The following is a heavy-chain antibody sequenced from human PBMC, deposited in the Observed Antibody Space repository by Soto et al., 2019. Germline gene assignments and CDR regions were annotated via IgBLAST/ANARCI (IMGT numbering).Heavy chain of an antibody. CDR1: GYTFTGYY. Sequence: ASVKVSCKASGYTFTGYYMHWVRQAPGQGLEWMGWINPNSGGTNYAQKFQGWVTMTRDTSISTAYMELSRLRSDDTAVYYCARSPDYVGGDYYYYGMDVWGQGPTVTVSS. CDR2: INPNSGGT. D-gene: IGHD3-16*01. CDR3: ARSPDYVGGDYYYYGMDV. V-gene: IGHV1-2*04. J-gene: IGHJ6*02.